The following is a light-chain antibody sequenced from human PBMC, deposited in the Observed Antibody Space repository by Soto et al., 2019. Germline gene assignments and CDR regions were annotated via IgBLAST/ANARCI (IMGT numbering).Light chain of an antibody. CDR3: QQYASSPRT. CDR1: QSVSSSF. J-gene: IGKJ1*01. CDR2: GAS. V-gene: IGKV3-20*01. Sequence: EIVLTQSPGTRSLSPGDRATLSCRASQSVSSSFLAWYQQKPGQAPRLLIYGASSRAAGIPDRFSGSGSGTDFTLTISRLEPEDFAVYYCQQYASSPRTFGQGTKVEI.